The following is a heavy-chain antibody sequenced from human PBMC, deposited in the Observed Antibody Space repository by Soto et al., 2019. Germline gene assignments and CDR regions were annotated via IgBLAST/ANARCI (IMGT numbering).Heavy chain of an antibody. Sequence: QVQLQESGPGLVKPSGTLSLTCAVSGGSISSSNWWSWVRQTPGKGLEWIGEIYHSGSTNYNPSLKSRVTISVDKSKNQFSLKLRSVSAADTAVYYCARERAFGESSPGYYYYGMEVWGQGTTVTVSS. D-gene: IGHD3-10*01. CDR2: IYHSGST. CDR3: ARERAFGESSPGYYYYGMEV. V-gene: IGHV4-4*02. J-gene: IGHJ6*02. CDR1: GGSISSSNW.